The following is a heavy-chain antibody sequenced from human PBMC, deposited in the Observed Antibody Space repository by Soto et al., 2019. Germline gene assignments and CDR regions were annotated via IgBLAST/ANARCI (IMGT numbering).Heavy chain of an antibody. V-gene: IGHV4-31*03. CDR3: ARGSGSAYYEFDY. J-gene: IGHJ4*02. Sequence: SETLSLTCTVSGGSISSGGYYWSWIRQHPGKGLEWIGYIFYTGSTYYNPSLKSRLSISVDTSKSQFSLNVSSVTAADTAVYYCARGSGSAYYEFDYWAQGTLVPVSS. CDR1: GGSISSGGYY. D-gene: IGHD3-3*01. CDR2: IFYTGST.